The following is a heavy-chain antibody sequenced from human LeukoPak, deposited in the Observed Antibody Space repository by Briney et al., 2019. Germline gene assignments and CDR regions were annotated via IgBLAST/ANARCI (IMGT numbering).Heavy chain of an antibody. Sequence: GGSLRLSCAASGFTFSSYGMHWVRQAPGKGLEWVAVISYDGSNKYYADSVKGRFTISRDNSKNTLYLQMNSLRAEDTAVYYCAKVHVDTAMGDFDYWGQGTLVTVSS. CDR3: AKVHVDTAMGDFDY. CDR2: ISYDGSNK. D-gene: IGHD5-18*01. CDR1: GFTFSSYG. J-gene: IGHJ4*02. V-gene: IGHV3-30*18.